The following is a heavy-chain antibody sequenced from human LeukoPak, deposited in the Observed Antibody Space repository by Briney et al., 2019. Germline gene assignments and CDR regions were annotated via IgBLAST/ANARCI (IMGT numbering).Heavy chain of an antibody. J-gene: IGHJ4*02. CDR3: TTRRQDGW. D-gene: IGHD2-15*01. CDR2: IKSKSDGGTI. CDR1: GFTFSDAW. Sequence: GGSLRLSCVGSGFTFSDAWMSWVRQAPGKGLEWVGRIKSKSDGGTIDYTAPVKGRFTISRDDSRNTLYLQMNSLKTEDTAVYYCTTRRQDGWWGQGTLVTVS. V-gene: IGHV3-15*01.